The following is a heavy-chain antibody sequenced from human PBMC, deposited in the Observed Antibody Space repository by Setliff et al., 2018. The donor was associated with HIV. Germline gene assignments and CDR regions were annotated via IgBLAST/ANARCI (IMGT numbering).Heavy chain of an antibody. CDR1: GGPIRSGDYY. D-gene: IGHD4-17*01. J-gene: IGHJ6*03. CDR3: ARDLRDLSDYGDAYYYYMDV. CDR2: TYISGNS. Sequence: KTSETLSLTCSVSGGPIRSGDYYWTWIRQPAGKGLEWIGHTYISGNSNYNPSLKSRVTISIDTSKNQFSLKLSSVTAADTAVYYCARDLRDLSDYGDAYYYYMDVWGKGTKVTVSS. V-gene: IGHV4-61*09.